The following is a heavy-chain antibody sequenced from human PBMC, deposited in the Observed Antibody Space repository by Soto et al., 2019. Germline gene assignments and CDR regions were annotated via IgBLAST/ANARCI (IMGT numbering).Heavy chain of an antibody. J-gene: IGHJ6*02. CDR1: GFTVNNFA. D-gene: IGHD5-12*01. CDR2: ISYDGTSK. Sequence: QVQLVESGGGVVQPGRSLRLSCAASGFTVNNFAMHWVRQAPGKGLEWVAFISYDGTSKYYADSVRGRFTVYRDNSKSTLFLQMNSLKFEDTAVYVCANEVDVAFSSLQYGMDVWGQGTTVTFAS. CDR3: ANEVDVAFSSLQYGMDV. V-gene: IGHV3-30*14.